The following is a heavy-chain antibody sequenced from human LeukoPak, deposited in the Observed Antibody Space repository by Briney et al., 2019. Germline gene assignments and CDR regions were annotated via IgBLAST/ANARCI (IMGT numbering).Heavy chain of an antibody. V-gene: IGHV3-73*01. J-gene: IGHJ6*02. Sequence: GGSLRLSCAASGFIFSGSAMRWVRQASGKGLEWVGRIRSKANSYATAYAASVKGRFTISTKNTAYLQMNSLKTEDTAVYYCTRLGGGGDSLYYYYGIDVWGQGTTVTVSS. D-gene: IGHD2-21*02. CDR3: TRLGGGGDSLYYYYGIDV. CDR2: IRSKANSYAT. CDR1: GFIFSGSA.